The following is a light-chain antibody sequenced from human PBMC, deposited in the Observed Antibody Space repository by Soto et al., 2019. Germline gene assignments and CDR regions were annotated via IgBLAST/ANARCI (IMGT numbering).Light chain of an antibody. Sequence: ELVLPQSPPPRFVSQGEKATPSSRASQSVSSNLAWYQQKPGQAPRLLIYGASTRATGIPARFSGSGSGTEFTLTISSLQSEDFAVYYCQQYNNWPPEITFGGGTKVDIK. CDR3: QQYNNWPPEIT. CDR1: QSVSSN. V-gene: IGKV3-15*01. J-gene: IGKJ4*01. CDR2: GAS.